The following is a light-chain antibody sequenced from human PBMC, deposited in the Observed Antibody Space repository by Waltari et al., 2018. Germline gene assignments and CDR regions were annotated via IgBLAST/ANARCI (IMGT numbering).Light chain of an antibody. J-gene: IGKJ3*01. Sequence: DIQMTQSTSSLSASVGDRVTIPCRASQGISNYLAWYQQTPGKVPKLLIYAASTLQSGVPSRFRGSGSGTDFTLTISSLQPEDVATYYCQKYDSVPFTFGPGTKVDI. CDR3: QKYDSVPFT. V-gene: IGKV1-27*01. CDR2: AAS. CDR1: QGISNY.